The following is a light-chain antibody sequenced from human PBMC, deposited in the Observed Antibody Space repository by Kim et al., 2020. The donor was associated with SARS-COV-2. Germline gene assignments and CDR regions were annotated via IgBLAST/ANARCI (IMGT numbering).Light chain of an antibody. CDR3: QQYDNWPPLT. V-gene: IGKV3-15*01. CDR2: GAS. J-gene: IGKJ4*01. CDR1: QSVSSN. Sequence: ETLMTQSPGTLSVSPGERATLSCRASQSVSSNLAWYQQKPGQAPRLLIYGASTRATGIPARFSGSGSGTEFTLTISSLQSEDFAVYYCQQYDNWPPLTFGGGTKVDIK.